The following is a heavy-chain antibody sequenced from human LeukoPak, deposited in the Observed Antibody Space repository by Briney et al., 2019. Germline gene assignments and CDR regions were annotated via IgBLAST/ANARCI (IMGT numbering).Heavy chain of an antibody. J-gene: IGHJ4*02. CDR2: INPNSGGP. CDR1: GYTFIGYY. D-gene: IGHD2-2*02. CDR3: ARVCSSTSCYNPDFDY. V-gene: IGHV1-2*06. Sequence: ASVKVSCKASGYTFIGYYMHWIRQAPGQGPEWMGRINPNSGGPNYAPKFQGRVTMTRDTSISTAYMELSRLRSDDTAVYYCARVCSSTSCYNPDFDYWGQGTLVTVSS.